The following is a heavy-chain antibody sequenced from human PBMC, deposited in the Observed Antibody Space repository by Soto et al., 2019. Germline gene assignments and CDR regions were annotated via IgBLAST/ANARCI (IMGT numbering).Heavy chain of an antibody. CDR1: GGSFSGYY. D-gene: IGHD1-26*01. V-gene: IGHV4-34*01. J-gene: IGHJ4*02. Sequence: SETLSLTCAVYGGSFSGYYWNWIRQPPGKGLEWIGEVNHSGSTNYNPSLKSRVTMAVDTSKSQFSLKLNSVTAADTAVYYCARGVTTGGDSPFDYWGQGTLVTVSS. CDR2: VNHSGST. CDR3: ARGVTTGGDSPFDY.